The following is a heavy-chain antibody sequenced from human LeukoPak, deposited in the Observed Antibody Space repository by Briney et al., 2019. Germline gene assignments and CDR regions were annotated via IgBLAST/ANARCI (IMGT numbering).Heavy chain of an antibody. CDR2: ISYDGSNK. J-gene: IGHJ4*02. V-gene: IGHV3-30*18. D-gene: IGHD6-19*01. Sequence: GGSLRLSCAASGFTFSSYGMHWVRQAPGKGLEWVAVISYDGSNKYYADSVKGRFTISRDNSKNTLYLQMNSLRAEDTAVYYCAKVSSGWYGGFDYWGQGTPVTVSS. CDR3: AKVSSGWYGGFDY. CDR1: GFTFSSYG.